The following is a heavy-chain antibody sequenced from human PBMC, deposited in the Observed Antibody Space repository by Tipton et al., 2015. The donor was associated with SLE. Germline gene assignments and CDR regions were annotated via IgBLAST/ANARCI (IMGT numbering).Heavy chain of an antibody. D-gene: IGHD1-26*01. CDR1: GGSISSSSYY. CDR2: IYYSGST. V-gene: IGHV4-39*01. J-gene: IGHJ1*01. CDR3: GRSGGYRIHR. Sequence: TLSLTCTVSGGSISSSSYYWGWIRQPPGKGLEWIGSIYYSGSTYYNPSLKSRVSISVDTSKNQFSLKLSSGTAADTAVYYCGRSGGYRIHRWGQGTLVTVSS.